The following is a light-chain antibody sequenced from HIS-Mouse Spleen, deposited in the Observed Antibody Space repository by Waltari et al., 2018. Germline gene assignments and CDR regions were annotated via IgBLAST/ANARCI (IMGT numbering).Light chain of an antibody. Sequence: EIVLIQSPATLSLSPGERATLSCSASQSVSSYLAWYQQKPGQAPSLLIYDASNRATGIPARFSGSGSGTDFTLTISSLEPEDFAVYYCQQRSNWPWTFGQGTKVEIK. V-gene: IGKV3-11*01. CDR1: QSVSSY. CDR3: QQRSNWPWT. J-gene: IGKJ1*01. CDR2: DAS.